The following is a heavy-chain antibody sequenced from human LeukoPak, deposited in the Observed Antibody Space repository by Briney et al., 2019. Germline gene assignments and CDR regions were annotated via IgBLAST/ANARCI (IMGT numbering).Heavy chain of an antibody. CDR2: ISYDGSNK. J-gene: IGHJ4*02. Sequence: GGSLRLSCAASGFTFSSYAMHWVRQAPGKGLEWVAVISYDGSNKYYADSVKGRFTISRDNSKNTLYLQMNSLRAEDTAVYYCARDKPVTQLWVTFDYWGQGTLVTVSS. V-gene: IGHV3-30-3*01. CDR3: ARDKPVTQLWVTFDY. D-gene: IGHD5-18*01. CDR1: GFTFSSYA.